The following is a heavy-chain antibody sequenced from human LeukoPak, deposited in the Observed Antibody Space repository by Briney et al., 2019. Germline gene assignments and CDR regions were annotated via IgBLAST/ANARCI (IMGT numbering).Heavy chain of an antibody. CDR3: VRDRLRLGYERTNWFDP. CDR2: INPNSGGT. D-gene: IGHD2-15*01. J-gene: IGHJ5*02. CDR1: GYIFTSYY. Sequence: ASVKVSCKASGYIFTSYYMHWVRQAPGQGLEWMGWINPNSGGTNYGQKFQGRVTMTRDTSINTGYMELSRLRSDDTAVYYCVRDRLRLGYERTNWFDPWGQGTLVTVSS. V-gene: IGHV1-2*02.